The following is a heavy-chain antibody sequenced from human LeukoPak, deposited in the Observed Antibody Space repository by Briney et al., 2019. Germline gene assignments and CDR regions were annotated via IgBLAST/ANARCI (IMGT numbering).Heavy chain of an antibody. V-gene: IGHV3-21*01. CDR2: ISSGGTFM. Sequence: GSLRLSCSASGFAFSTYAMHWVRQAPGKGLEWVSSISSGGTFMYYADSVKGRFTISRDNAKKSVFLQMNSLRAEDSAVYYCAREPTGDYWGQGMLVTVSS. CDR1: GFAFSTYA. D-gene: IGHD1-1*01. CDR3: AREPTGDY. J-gene: IGHJ4*02.